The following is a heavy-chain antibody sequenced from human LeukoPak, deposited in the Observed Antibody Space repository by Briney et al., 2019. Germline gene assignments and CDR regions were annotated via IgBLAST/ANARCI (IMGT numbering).Heavy chain of an antibody. D-gene: IGHD2-15*01. CDR1: GESFSAYF. CDR3: ARGSSFDGYCSAGACDAGYYDS. Sequence: SETLSLTCAVYGESFSAYFWNWIRQAPGKPLGYIAEINHRGSSHYNPSLKTRVTLSVDTSKDQFSLKLTSVTAADTAVYFCARGSSFDGYCSAGACDAGYYDSWGQGTPVTVSS. J-gene: IGHJ4*02. V-gene: IGHV4-34*01. CDR2: INHRGSS.